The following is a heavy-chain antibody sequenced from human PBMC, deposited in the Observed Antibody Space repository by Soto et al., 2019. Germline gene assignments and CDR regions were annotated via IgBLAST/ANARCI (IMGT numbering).Heavy chain of an antibody. CDR2: IYYTGTT. J-gene: IGHJ4*02. V-gene: IGHV4-59*01. D-gene: IGHD5-12*01. CDR3: ARGNSGYDGLEY. Sequence: SETLSLTCTVSGGSISNNYWSWIRQPPGKGLEWIGYIYYTGTTNYNPSLKSRVTISVDTSKNQFSLNLSSVTAADTAVYYCARGNSGYDGLEYWGQGTLVTVSS. CDR1: GGSISNNY.